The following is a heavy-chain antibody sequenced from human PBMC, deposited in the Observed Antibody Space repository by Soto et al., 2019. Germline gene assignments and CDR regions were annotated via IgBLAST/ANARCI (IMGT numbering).Heavy chain of an antibody. J-gene: IGHJ3*01. D-gene: IGHD6-13*01. V-gene: IGHV4-59*01. CDR2: IYFSGST. CDR3: ARETYVSSAQINAFDV. Sequence: QVQLQESGPGLVKPSETLSLTCTVSGGSISSDYWSWIRQSPGRGLEWIGYIYFSGSTSYNPSLMSXXXXXXXXXXXXXXXXXXXXXXXXXXXXXCARETYVSSAQINAFDVWGQGTVVTVSS. CDR1: GGSISSDY.